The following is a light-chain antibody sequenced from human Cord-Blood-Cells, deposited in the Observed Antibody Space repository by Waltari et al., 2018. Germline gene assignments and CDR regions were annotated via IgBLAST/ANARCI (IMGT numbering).Light chain of an antibody. CDR1: NLGDKY. J-gene: IGLJ3*02. V-gene: IGLV3-1*01. CDR2: QDS. CDR3: QAWDSSTAV. Sequence: SYELTQPPSVSVSPGQTASITCSGDNLGDKYACWYQQKPGQSPVLVIYQDSKRPSAIPERFSGSNSGNTATLTISGTQAMDEADYYRQAWDSSTAVFGGGTKLTVL.